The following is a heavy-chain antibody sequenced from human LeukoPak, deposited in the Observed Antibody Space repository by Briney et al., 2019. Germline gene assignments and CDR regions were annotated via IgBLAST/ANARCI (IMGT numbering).Heavy chain of an antibody. J-gene: IGHJ3*02. D-gene: IGHD4-17*01. V-gene: IGHV3-23*01. CDR3: GKDPNGDYIGAFDM. Sequence: GGSLRLSCAASGFTFRNYAMIWVRQAPGKGLEWVSAISGNGFNTYYADSVKGRFSISRDNSRDKLFLEVNSLRVEDTAVYYCGKDPNGDYIGAFDMWGQGTMVTVSS. CDR1: GFTFRNYA. CDR2: ISGNGFNT.